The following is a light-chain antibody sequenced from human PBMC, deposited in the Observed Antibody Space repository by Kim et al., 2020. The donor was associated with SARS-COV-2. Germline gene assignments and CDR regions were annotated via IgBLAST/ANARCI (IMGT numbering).Light chain of an antibody. CDR3: QQYNNWPLT. V-gene: IGKV3-15*01. CDR1: QSVSSG. J-gene: IGKJ4*01. CDR2: GTS. Sequence: EIVMTQSPATLSVSPGERATLSCRASQSVSSGLAWYQQRPGQAPRLLIYGTSTRATGIPARFSGGGSGTEFTLTISSLQSEDFAVYFCQQYNNWPLTFGGGTKVDIK.